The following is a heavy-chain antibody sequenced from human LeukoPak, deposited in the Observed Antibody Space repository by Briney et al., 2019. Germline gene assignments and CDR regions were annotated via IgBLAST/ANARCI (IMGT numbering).Heavy chain of an antibody. D-gene: IGHD3-3*01. Sequence: PGGSLRLSCAASGFTFSSYWMHWVRQAPGKGLVWVSRIKSDGSNTNYADSVKGRFTISRDNAKNTLYLQMNSLRAEDTAVYYCARGGYYGSGRYYFDSWGQGTLVTVSS. V-gene: IGHV3-74*01. J-gene: IGHJ4*02. CDR3: ARGGYYGSGRYYFDS. CDR2: IKSDGSNT. CDR1: GFTFSSYW.